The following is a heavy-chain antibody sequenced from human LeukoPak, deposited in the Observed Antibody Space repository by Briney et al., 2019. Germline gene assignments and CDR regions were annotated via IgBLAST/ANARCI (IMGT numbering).Heavy chain of an antibody. D-gene: IGHD6-13*01. Sequence: SETLSLTCTVSGGPISSYYWSWIRQPPGKGLEWIGYIYYSGSTNYNPSLKSRVTISVDTSKNQFSLKLSSVTAADTAVYYCASSSWYFGNFDYWGQGTLVTVSS. J-gene: IGHJ4*02. CDR1: GGPISSYY. V-gene: IGHV4-59*08. CDR2: IYYSGST. CDR3: ASSSWYFGNFDY.